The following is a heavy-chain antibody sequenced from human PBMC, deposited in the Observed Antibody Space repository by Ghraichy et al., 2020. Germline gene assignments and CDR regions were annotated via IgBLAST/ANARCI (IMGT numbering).Heavy chain of an antibody. CDR3: ARGRAAAGGGDYMDV. Sequence: GGSLRLSCAASGFTFSSYSMNWVRQAPGKGLEWVSSISSSSSYIYYADSVKGRFTISRDNAKNSLYLQMNSLRAEDTAVYYCARGRAAAGGGDYMDVWGKGTTVTVSS. D-gene: IGHD6-13*01. V-gene: IGHV3-21*01. CDR2: ISSSSSYI. J-gene: IGHJ6*03. CDR1: GFTFSSYS.